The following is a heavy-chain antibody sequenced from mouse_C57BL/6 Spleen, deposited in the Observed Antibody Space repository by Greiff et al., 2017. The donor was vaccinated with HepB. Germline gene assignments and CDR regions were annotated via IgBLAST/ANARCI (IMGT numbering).Heavy chain of an antibody. Sequence: EVQLQQSGPELVKPGASVKISCKASGYTFTDYYMNWVKQSHGKSLEWIGDINPNNGGTSYNQKFKGKATLTVDKSSSTAYMELRSLTSEDSAVYYCARCITTVVAPYYYAMDYWGQGTSVTVSS. CDR1: GYTFTDYY. CDR3: ARCITTVVAPYYYAMDY. V-gene: IGHV1-26*01. J-gene: IGHJ4*01. D-gene: IGHD1-1*01. CDR2: INPNNGGT.